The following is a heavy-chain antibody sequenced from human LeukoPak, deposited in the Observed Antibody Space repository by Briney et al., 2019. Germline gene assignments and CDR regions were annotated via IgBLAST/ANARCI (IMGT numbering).Heavy chain of an antibody. V-gene: IGHV1-18*01. Sequence: GASVKVSCKASGYTFTSYGISWVRQVPGQGLEWMGWISAYNGNTNFAQKLQDRVTMTTDTSTSTAYMELRSLRSDDTAVYYCARAEKPNWGNYYYYCMDVWGKGTTVTVSS. D-gene: IGHD7-27*01. CDR1: GYTFTSYG. CDR3: ARAEKPNWGNYYYYCMDV. J-gene: IGHJ6*03. CDR2: ISAYNGNT.